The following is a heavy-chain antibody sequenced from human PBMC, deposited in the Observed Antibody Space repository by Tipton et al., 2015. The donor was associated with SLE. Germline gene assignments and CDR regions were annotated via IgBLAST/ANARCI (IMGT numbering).Heavy chain of an antibody. CDR1: GGSFSGYY. Sequence: LRLSCAVYGGSFSGYYWSWIRQPPGKGLEWIGEINHSGSTNYNPSLKSRVTISVDTSKNQFSLKLSSVTAADTAVYYCARGLRGEGWFDPWGQGTLVTVSS. V-gene: IGHV4-34*01. D-gene: IGHD3-16*01. CDR3: ARGLRGEGWFDP. CDR2: INHSGST. J-gene: IGHJ5*02.